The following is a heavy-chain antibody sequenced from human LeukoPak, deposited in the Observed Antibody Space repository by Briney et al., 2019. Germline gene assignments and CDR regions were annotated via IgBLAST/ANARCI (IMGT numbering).Heavy chain of an antibody. CDR3: ARRAVATTFDY. D-gene: IGHD5-24*01. CDR2: IYSSGST. V-gene: IGHV4-59*08. Sequence: SETLSLTCTVSGASMTTYYWSWIRQPPGKGLEWVAYIYSSGSTNYNPSLKSRVTISVDTSKNQFSLKLSSVTAADTAVYYCARRAVATTFDYWGQGTLVTVSS. CDR1: GASMTTYY. J-gene: IGHJ4*02.